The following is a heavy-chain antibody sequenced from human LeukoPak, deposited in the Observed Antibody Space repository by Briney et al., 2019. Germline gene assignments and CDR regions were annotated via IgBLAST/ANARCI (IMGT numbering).Heavy chain of an antibody. CDR1: GFAVSDHY. CDR2: IYRGGET. Sequence: GGSLRLSCAASGFAVSDHYMSWVRQAPGGGLGWVSVIYRGGETYYADAVKGRFTISRDDSKNTVYLQMNSLRAEDTAFYYCAKNTVLVATENWGQGTLVTVSS. V-gene: IGHV3-53*01. CDR3: AKNTVLVATEN. J-gene: IGHJ4*02. D-gene: IGHD5-12*01.